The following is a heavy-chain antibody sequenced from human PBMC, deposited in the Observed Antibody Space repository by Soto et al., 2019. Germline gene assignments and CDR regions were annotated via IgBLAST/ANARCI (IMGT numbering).Heavy chain of an antibody. Sequence: GGSLRLSCAASGFTFSSYGMHWVRQAPGKGLEWVAVIWYDGSNKYYADSVKGRFTISRGNSKNTLYLQMNSLRAEDTAVYYCARDYSHRSVPDYWGQGTLVTVSS. CDR3: ARDYSHRSVPDY. D-gene: IGHD3-10*01. V-gene: IGHV3-33*01. CDR2: IWYDGSNK. J-gene: IGHJ4*02. CDR1: GFTFSSYG.